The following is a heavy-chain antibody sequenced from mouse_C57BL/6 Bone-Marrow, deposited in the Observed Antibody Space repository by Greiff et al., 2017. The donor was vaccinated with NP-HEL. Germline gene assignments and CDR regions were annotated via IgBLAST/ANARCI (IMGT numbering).Heavy chain of an antibody. CDR1: GYTFTSYW. CDR3: ARDYYGSNYWYFDV. J-gene: IGHJ1*03. D-gene: IGHD1-1*01. Sequence: QVQLQQPGAELVKPGASVKMSCKASGYTFTSYWITWVKQRPGQGLEWIGDIYPGSGSTNYNEKFKSKATLTVDTSSSTAYMQLSSLTSEDSAVYYGARDYYGSNYWYFDVWGTGTTVTVSS. V-gene: IGHV1-55*01. CDR2: IYPGSGST.